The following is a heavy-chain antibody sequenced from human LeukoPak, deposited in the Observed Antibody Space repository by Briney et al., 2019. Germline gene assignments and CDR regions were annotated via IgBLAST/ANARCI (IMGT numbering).Heavy chain of an antibody. CDR1: GFTFTGYG. V-gene: IGHV3-74*01. Sequence: GGSLRLSCEASGFTFTGYGMHWVRQAPGKRLVWVSRINTDGSITNYADSVKGRFTVSRDNAKNTVYLQMNSLRAEDTAVYYCAKDRPIEYWGQGTLVTVSS. J-gene: IGHJ4*02. CDR3: AKDRPIEY. CDR2: INTDGSIT.